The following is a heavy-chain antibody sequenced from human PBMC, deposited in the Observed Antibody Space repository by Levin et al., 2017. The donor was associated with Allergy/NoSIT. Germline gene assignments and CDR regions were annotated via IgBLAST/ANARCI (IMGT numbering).Heavy chain of an antibody. J-gene: IGHJ5*02. D-gene: IGHD2-2*01. Sequence: GGSLRLSCAASGFTFSSYWMHWVRHAPGKGLVWVSRINSDGSRTDYADSEKGRFTVSRDNAKNTMYLEMNSLRVEDTAVYYCGREYQPGRNWFDPWGQGTLVTVSS. V-gene: IGHV3-74*01. CDR2: INSDGSRT. CDR1: GFTFSSYW. CDR3: GREYQPGRNWFDP.